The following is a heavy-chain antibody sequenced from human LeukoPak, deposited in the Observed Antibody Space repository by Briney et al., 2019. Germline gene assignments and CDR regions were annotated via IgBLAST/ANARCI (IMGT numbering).Heavy chain of an antibody. CDR1: GFTFSSYE. V-gene: IGHV3-48*03. CDR2: ISTSGRTI. CDR3: ATEGRSTTPGY. D-gene: IGHD6-13*01. Sequence: GGSLRLSCAASGFTFSSYEMNWVRHAPGKGLEWVSYISTSGRTIYYADSVKGRLTISRDNAKNLVYLQMNSLRADDTSVYYCATEGRSTTPGYWGQGTLVIVSS. J-gene: IGHJ4*02.